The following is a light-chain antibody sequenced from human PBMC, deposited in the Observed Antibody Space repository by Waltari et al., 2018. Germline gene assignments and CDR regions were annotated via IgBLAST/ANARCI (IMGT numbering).Light chain of an antibody. V-gene: IGLV1-47*01. J-gene: IGLJ3*02. CDR3: AAWDGSLTGPV. Sequence: QSVLTQPPSASGTPGQRVTISCSGSSSNIGSNFVYWYQQLPGTAPKLLICRNDQRPSGVPDGFAGSKSGTSASLAISGRRSEDEADYYCAAWDGSLTGPVFGGGTKLTVL. CDR1: SSNIGSNF. CDR2: RND.